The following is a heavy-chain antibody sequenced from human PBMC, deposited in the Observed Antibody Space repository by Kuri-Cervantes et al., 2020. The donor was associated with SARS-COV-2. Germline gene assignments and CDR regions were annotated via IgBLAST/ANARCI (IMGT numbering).Heavy chain of an antibody. CDR1: GYTFTGYY. J-gene: IGHJ6*03. D-gene: IGHD1-1*01. CDR3: ARDGMSSNWPENYYYHMDV. Sequence: ASVKVSCKASGYTFTGYYIHWVRQAPGQGLEWMGWINPNSGGTNYPQKFQGRIIMTRDRSITTAYMELSRLTSNDTAVYYCARDGMSSNWPENYYYHMDVWGKGTTVTVSS. CDR2: INPNSGGT. V-gene: IGHV1-2*02.